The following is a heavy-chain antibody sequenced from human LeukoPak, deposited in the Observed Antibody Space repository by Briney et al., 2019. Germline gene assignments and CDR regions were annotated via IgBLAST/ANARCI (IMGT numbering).Heavy chain of an antibody. V-gene: IGHV1-2*06. CDR1: GYIFTCFY. CDR3: ARANFEAVAGTYRYYGMDV. Sequence: ASVKVSCKASGYIFTCFYVHWVRQAPGQGLEWMGRINPNSGGTHHAQKFQGRVTMSRDMSISTAYMELSSLTSDDTAVYYCARANFEAVAGTYRYYGMDVWGQGTTVTVSS. D-gene: IGHD6-19*01. CDR2: INPNSGGT. J-gene: IGHJ6*02.